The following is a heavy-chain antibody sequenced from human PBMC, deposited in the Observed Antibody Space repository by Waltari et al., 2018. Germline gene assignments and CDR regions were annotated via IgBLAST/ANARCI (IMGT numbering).Heavy chain of an antibody. V-gene: IGHV3-30*02. CDR3: ANNPYCAVGVCYRELDY. J-gene: IGHJ4*02. CDR2: VRYDESYR. Sequence: QVKLVQSGGGVVQPGGSLRLSCRGSDFRVAMYGMRSVRQAPGKGLEWVGYVRYDESYRDCADSGKGRFTISRDTSENMLFLQMNNLRPEDTAIYYCANNPYCAVGVCYRELDYWGQGTLVTVSS. D-gene: IGHD2-8*02. CDR1: DFRVAMYG.